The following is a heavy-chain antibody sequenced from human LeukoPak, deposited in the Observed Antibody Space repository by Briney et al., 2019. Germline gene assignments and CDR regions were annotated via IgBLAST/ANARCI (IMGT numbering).Heavy chain of an antibody. CDR1: GYTFSSYY. CDR2: INPSDGST. CDR3: VRGWWGTDYGWTNWFDP. Sequence: ASVKVSCKASGYTFSSYYRNWARQAPGQGLEWMGKINPSDGSTDFAQNFQGRVTMTRDTSTSTVYMELSSLRSEDTAVYYCVRGWWGTDYGWTNWFDPWGQGTLVTVSS. D-gene: IGHD4-17*01. V-gene: IGHV1-46*01. J-gene: IGHJ5*02.